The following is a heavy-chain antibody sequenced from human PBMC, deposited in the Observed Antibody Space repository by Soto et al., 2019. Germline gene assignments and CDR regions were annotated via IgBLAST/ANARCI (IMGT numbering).Heavy chain of an antibody. CDR1: GGSISSSNW. J-gene: IGHJ3*02. Sequence: SETLSLTCAVSGGSISSSNWWSWVRQPPGKGLEWIGEIYHSGSTNYNPSLKSRVTISVDKSKNQFSLKLSSVTAADTAVYFCAGVTVTTVTTLRAFDICGQGTMVT. D-gene: IGHD4-17*01. CDR3: AGVTVTTVTTLRAFDI. CDR2: IYHSGST. V-gene: IGHV4-4*02.